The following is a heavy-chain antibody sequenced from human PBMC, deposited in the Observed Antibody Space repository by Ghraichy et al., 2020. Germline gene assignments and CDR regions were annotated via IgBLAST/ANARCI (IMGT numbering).Heavy chain of an antibody. CDR2: INTGNGNT. V-gene: IGHV1-3*04. J-gene: IGHJ4*02. Sequence: ASVKVSCKASGYTFTNYAMHWVRQAPGQRLEWMGWINTGNGNTKYSQKFQDRVTITRDTSASTAYMELSSLRSEDTAVYYCAREGDSSGWYFFDYWGQGTLVTVSS. D-gene: IGHD6-19*01. CDR3: AREGDSSGWYFFDY. CDR1: GYTFTNYA.